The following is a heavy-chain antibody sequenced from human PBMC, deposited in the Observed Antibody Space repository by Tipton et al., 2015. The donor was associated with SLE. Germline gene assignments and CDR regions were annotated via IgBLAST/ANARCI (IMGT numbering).Heavy chain of an antibody. CDR1: GWSFSDYY. Sequence: LSLTCAVYGWSFSDYYWTWIRQPPGKGLEWVASIGGGGADTYYADSVKGRFTISRDNFKNTIALQMNSLRVEDTAIYSCTKDAIARNVIWDAFDVWGQGTTVTVAS. CDR2: IGGGGADT. CDR3: TKDAIARNVIWDAFDV. V-gene: IGHV3-23*01. J-gene: IGHJ3*01.